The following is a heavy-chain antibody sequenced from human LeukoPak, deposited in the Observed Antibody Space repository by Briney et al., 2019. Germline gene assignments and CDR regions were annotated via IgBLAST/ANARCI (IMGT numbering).Heavy chain of an antibody. V-gene: IGHV3-23*01. Sequence: PGGSLRLSCAASGFTFSSYAMSWVRQAPGKGLEWVSAISGSGGSTYYADSVKGRFTISRHNSKNTLYLQMNSLRAEDTAVYYCARMDRIAVAGRKGGGAFDIWGQGTMVTVSS. CDR1: GFTFSSYA. D-gene: IGHD6-19*01. CDR3: ARMDRIAVAGRKGGGAFDI. J-gene: IGHJ3*02. CDR2: ISGSGGST.